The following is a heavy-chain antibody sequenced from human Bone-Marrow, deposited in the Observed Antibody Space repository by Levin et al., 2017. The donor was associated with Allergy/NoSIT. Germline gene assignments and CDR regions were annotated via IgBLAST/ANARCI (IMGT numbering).Heavy chain of an antibody. D-gene: IGHD5-12*01. Sequence: NPSETLSLTCTVSGVSISSSYWNWIRQPPGKGLEWIGYMYRTGSPNYNPSLKSRVTISIDTSKKQFSLKMSSVTAADTAVYYCARSPSGYLYGDFWGRGTLVTVSS. CDR2: MYRTGSP. J-gene: IGHJ4*02. CDR1: GVSISSSY. CDR3: ARSPSGYLYGDF. V-gene: IGHV4-59*01.